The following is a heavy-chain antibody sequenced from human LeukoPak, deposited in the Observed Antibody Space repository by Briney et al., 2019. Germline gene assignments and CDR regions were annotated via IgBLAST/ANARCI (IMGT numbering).Heavy chain of an antibody. CDR1: GGSFSGYY. Sequence: SETLSLTCAVYGGSFSGYYWSWLRQPPGKGLEWMGEINHSGSTNYNPSLKSRVTISVDTSKNQFSLKLSSVTAADTAVYYCARGGIRYFDWLHRSYYFDYWGQGTLVTVSS. V-gene: IGHV4-34*01. D-gene: IGHD3-9*01. CDR2: INHSGST. CDR3: ARGGIRYFDWLHRSYYFDY. J-gene: IGHJ4*02.